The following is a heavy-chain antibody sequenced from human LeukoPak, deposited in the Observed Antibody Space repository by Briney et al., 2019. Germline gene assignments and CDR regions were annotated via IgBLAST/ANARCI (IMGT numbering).Heavy chain of an antibody. CDR3: AKSTTVTTAWYFDL. CDR2: ISGSGGSI. D-gene: IGHD4-17*01. CDR1: GFIFSNYA. J-gene: IGHJ2*01. Sequence: PGGSLRLSCAASGFIFSNYAMSWVRQAPGKGLEWVSAISGSGGSIDYADSVKGRFTISRDNSKNTLFLQMSSLRAEDTAVYYCAKSTTVTTAWYFDLWGRGTLVTVSS. V-gene: IGHV3-23*01.